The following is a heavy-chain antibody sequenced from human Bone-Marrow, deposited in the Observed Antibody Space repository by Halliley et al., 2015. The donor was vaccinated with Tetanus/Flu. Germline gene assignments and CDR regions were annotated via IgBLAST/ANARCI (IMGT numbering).Heavy chain of an antibody. Sequence: EWIGFMYYTGRTNYNPSLKSRVTISVDTSKNQFSLKLTSVTAADTAVYYRATGLGRSDAFDFWGQGTKVTVSS. V-gene: IGHV4-59*01. D-gene: IGHD2-21*01. CDR3: ATGLGRSDAFDF. J-gene: IGHJ3*01. CDR2: MYYTGRT.